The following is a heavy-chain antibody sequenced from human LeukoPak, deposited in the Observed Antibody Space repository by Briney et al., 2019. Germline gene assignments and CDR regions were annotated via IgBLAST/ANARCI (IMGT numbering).Heavy chain of an antibody. J-gene: IGHJ3*02. Sequence: ASVKVSCKASGYTFTSYAIHWVRQAPGQRLEWMGWTNAGNGNTKYSQKFQGRVTITRDTSASTAYMELSSLRSEDTAVYYCARYYDSSGYYFSGAFDIWGQGTIVTVSP. CDR1: GYTFTSYA. CDR3: ARYYDSSGYYFSGAFDI. CDR2: TNAGNGNT. D-gene: IGHD3-22*01. V-gene: IGHV1-3*01.